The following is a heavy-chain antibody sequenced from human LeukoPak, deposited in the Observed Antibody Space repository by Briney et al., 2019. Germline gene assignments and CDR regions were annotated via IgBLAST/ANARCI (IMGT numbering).Heavy chain of an antibody. D-gene: IGHD6-19*01. CDR3: ARGPHTSGWSQQYY. J-gene: IGHJ4*02. CDR1: GYTFTSYD. V-gene: IGHV1-8*01. CDR2: MNPNSGNT. Sequence: ASVKVSCKASGYTFTSYDINWVRHATRQGLELMWWMNPNSGNTGYAQKFKGRVTMTRNTSISPAYMELTNLTSEDTAVYYCARGPHTSGWSQQYYWGQGTLVTVSS.